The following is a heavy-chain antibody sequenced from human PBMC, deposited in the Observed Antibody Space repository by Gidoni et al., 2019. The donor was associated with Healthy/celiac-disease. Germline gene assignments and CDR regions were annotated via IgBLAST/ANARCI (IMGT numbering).Heavy chain of an antibody. CDR1: AGSFRGYY. J-gene: IGHJ5*02. Sequence: QVQLQQWGAGLLKPSATLSLTCAVYAGSFRGYYRSWIRQPPGTGLEWTGEIKHSGSTNYNPSLKSRVTISVDTSKNQFSLKLSSVTAADTAVYYCARVLGAVVVAAAPYSGNWFDPWGQGTLVTVSS. D-gene: IGHD2-15*01. CDR3: ARVLGAVVVAAAPYSGNWFDP. V-gene: IGHV4-34*01. CDR2: IKHSGST.